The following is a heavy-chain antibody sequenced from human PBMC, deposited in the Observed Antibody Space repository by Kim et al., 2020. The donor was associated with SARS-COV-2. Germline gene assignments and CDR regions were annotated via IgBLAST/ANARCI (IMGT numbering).Heavy chain of an antibody. Sequence: GGSLRLSCEASGFTFRSYGMHWVRQAPGKGLEWVAVIWYDGSNKYYADSVKGRFTISRDNSKNMLYLQMNSLRADETAVYYCARDRVMNAAFLYYWGHGNPVTVSA. CDR3: ARDRVMNAAFLYY. V-gene: IGHV3-33*01. CDR2: IWYDGSNK. D-gene: IGHD6-25*01. J-gene: IGHJ4*01. CDR1: GFTFRSYG.